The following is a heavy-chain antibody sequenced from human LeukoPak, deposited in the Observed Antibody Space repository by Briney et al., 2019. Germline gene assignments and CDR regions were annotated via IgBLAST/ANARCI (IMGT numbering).Heavy chain of an antibody. V-gene: IGHV3-74*01. J-gene: IGHJ3*01. D-gene: IGHD3-22*01. Sequence: PGGSLRLSFTSSGYSLNQYGMHWLRQAPGGGLVWVALIDPDGVGSDSAASVRGRFTISRDSPRNTLYLQMESLSAEVTAVYYCARPPDSLANAYDVWGQGTMVTVSS. CDR2: IDPDGVGS. CDR3: ARPPDSLANAYDV. CDR1: GYSLNQYG.